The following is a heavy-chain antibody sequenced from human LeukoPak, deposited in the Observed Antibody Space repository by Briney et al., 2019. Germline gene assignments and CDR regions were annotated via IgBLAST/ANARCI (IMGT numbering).Heavy chain of an antibody. J-gene: IGHJ1*01. CDR2: IYHSGST. CDR3: ARLEMQQLVGGYFQH. V-gene: IGHV4-4*02. Sequence: PSETLSLTCAVSGGSISSSNWWSWVRQPPGKGLEWIGEIYHSGSTNYNPSLKSRVTISVDKSKNQFSLKLSSVTAADTAVYYCARLEMQQLVGGYFQHWGRAPWSPSPQ. CDR1: GGSISSSNW. D-gene: IGHD6-13*01.